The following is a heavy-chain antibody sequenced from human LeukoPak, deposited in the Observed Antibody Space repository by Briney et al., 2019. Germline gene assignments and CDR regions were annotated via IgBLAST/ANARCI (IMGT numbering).Heavy chain of an antibody. CDR2: IYYSGST. Sequence: SQTLFLTCTVSGGSISSGGYYWSWIRQHPGKGLEWIGYIYYSGSTYYNPSLKSRVTISVDTSKNQFSLKLSSVTAADTAVYYCARMEYYDFWSGSEAPRYGMDVWGQGTTVTVSS. J-gene: IGHJ6*02. CDR3: ARMEYYDFWSGSEAPRYGMDV. V-gene: IGHV4-31*03. D-gene: IGHD3-3*01. CDR1: GGSISSGGYY.